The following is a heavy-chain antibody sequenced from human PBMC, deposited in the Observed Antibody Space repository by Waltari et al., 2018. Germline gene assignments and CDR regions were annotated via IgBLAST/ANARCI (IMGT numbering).Heavy chain of an antibody. Sequence: QVQLQQWGAGLLKPSETLSLTCAVYGGSFSGYYWSWIRQPPGKGLEWIGEINHSESTNYNPSLKSRVTISVDTSKNQFSLKLSSVTAADTAVYYCARGRGYSSSPGGYWGQGTLVTVSS. CDR2: INHSEST. V-gene: IGHV4-34*01. CDR3: ARGRGYSSSPGGY. J-gene: IGHJ4*02. D-gene: IGHD6-6*01. CDR1: GGSFSGYY.